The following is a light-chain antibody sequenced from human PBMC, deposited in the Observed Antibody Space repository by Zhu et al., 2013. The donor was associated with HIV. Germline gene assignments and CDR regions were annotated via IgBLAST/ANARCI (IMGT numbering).Light chain of an antibody. CDR2: GAS. Sequence: EIVLTQSPGTLSLSPGERATLSCRASQSVSDNYLAWYQQKPGQAPRLLVYGASTRTTGIPDRITGSGSGTDFTLSISRLEPEDFAVYYCQQYGRSPLTFGGGTTVEI. CDR3: QQYGRSPLT. J-gene: IGKJ4*01. CDR1: QSVSDNY. V-gene: IGKV3-20*01.